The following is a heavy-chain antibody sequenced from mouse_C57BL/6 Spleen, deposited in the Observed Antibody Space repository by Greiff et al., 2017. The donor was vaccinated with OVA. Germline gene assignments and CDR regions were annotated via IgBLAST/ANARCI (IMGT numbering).Heavy chain of an antibody. J-gene: IGHJ3*01. CDR1: GYTFTSYW. Sequence: EVQRVESGPVLARPGASVKMSCKTSGYTFTSYWMHWVKQRPGQGLEWIGAIYPGNSDTSYNQKFKGKAKLTAVTSASTAYMELRSLTNEDSAVYYCTEAYDYVGGAWFAYWGQGALVTVSA. CDR2: IYPGNSDT. D-gene: IGHD2-4*01. CDR3: TEAYDYVGGAWFAY. V-gene: IGHV1-5*01.